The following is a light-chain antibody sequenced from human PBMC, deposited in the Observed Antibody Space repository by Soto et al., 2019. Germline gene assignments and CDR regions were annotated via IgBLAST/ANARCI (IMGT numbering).Light chain of an antibody. Sequence: DTQFTQSPGTLSASIGDRVSISCRASKPISDWLAWYQHKPGKAPKLLIFDASSLESGVPSRFSGTGSGTGFTLTITSLQPDDFATYYCQQYNTDPYIFGPGTTVELK. CDR1: KPISDW. V-gene: IGKV1-5*01. CDR3: QQYNTDPYI. CDR2: DAS. J-gene: IGKJ3*01.